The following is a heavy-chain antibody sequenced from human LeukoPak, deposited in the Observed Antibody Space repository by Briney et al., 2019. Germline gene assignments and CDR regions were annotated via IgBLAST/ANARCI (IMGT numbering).Heavy chain of an antibody. CDR1: GFTVSRNY. CDR3: ARSPPASPFDY. D-gene: IGHD2-2*01. J-gene: IGHJ4*02. V-gene: IGHV3-53*01. Sequence: GRSLRLSCAASGFTVSRNYMSWVRQAPGKGLEWVSVIYSGGDTYYADSVKGRFTISRDISKNTLYLQINSLRAEDTAFYYCARSPPASPFDYWGQGTLVTVSS. CDR2: IYSGGDT.